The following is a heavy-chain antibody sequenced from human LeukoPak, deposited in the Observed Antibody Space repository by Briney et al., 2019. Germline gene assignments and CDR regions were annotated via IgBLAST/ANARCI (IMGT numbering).Heavy chain of an antibody. V-gene: IGHV1-69*13. D-gene: IGHD3-10*01. CDR3: ARVPYGSGSYRYYYYYMDV. J-gene: IGHJ6*03. CDR1: GGTFISYA. CDR2: IIPIFGTG. Sequence: ASVKVSCKASGGTFISYAISWVRQAPGQGLEWIGGIIPIFGTGNYAQKFQGRLTITADASTSTAYMELSSLRYEDTAVYYCARVPYGSGSYRYYYYYMDVWGKGTTVTISS.